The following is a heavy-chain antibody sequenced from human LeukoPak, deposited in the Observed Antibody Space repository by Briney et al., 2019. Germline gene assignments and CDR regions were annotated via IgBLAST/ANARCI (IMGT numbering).Heavy chain of an antibody. V-gene: IGHV4-59*01. D-gene: IGHD3-3*01. CDR3: ARGPPDFWGFVGSSPGLGWFDP. J-gene: IGHJ5*02. CDR2: IYYSGST. CDR1: GGSISSYY. Sequence: SETLSLTCTVSGGSISSYYWSWIRQPPGKGLEWIGYIYYSGSTNYNPSLKSRVTISVDTSKNQFSLKLSSVTAADTAVYYCARGPPDFWGFVGSSPGLGWFDPWGQGTLVTVSS.